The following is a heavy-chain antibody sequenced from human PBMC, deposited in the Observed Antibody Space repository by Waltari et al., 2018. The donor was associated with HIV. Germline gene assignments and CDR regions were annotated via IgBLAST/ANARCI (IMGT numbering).Heavy chain of an antibody. Sequence: QVQLIQSGAEVRAPGASVNVSCKVSGHTFTGFHLHWVRQAPGQGLEWMGRINPNTGGTNYAQRFQARVTMTRDISIGTAYMELTSLRPNDTAVYYCARVTTVTGDSYFYDGMDVWGQGTTVVVSS. V-gene: IGHV1-2*06. J-gene: IGHJ6*02. CDR3: ARVTTVTGDSYFYDGMDV. CDR2: INPNTGGT. D-gene: IGHD4-17*01. CDR1: GHTFTGFH.